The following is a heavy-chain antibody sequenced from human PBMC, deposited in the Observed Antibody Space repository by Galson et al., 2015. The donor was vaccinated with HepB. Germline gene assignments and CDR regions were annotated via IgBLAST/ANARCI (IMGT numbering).Heavy chain of an antibody. CDR2: IIPIFGTA. Sequence: SVKVSCKASGGTFSSYSMSWVRQAPGQGLEWMGGIIPIFGTANYAQKFQGRVTITADESTSTVYMELSSLRSEDTAVYYCARQGNLVTTTPATPFDYWGQGTLVTVSS. J-gene: IGHJ4*02. CDR1: GGTFSSYS. V-gene: IGHV1-69*13. CDR3: ARQGNLVTTTPATPFDY. D-gene: IGHD4-17*01.